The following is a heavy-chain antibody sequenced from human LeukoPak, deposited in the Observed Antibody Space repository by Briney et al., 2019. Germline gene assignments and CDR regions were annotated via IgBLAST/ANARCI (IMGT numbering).Heavy chain of an antibody. Sequence: PGGSLRLSCAASGFTVSRNYMTWVRRAPGKGLEWVSIIYPDGRTYYADSVKGRFTISRDNSKNTLYLQMNSLRADDTALYYCAKEEIAGIAVAGTLDYWGQGTLVTVSS. CDR3: AKEEIAGIAVAGTLDY. D-gene: IGHD6-19*01. CDR2: IYPDGRT. CDR1: GFTVSRNY. J-gene: IGHJ4*02. V-gene: IGHV3-53*05.